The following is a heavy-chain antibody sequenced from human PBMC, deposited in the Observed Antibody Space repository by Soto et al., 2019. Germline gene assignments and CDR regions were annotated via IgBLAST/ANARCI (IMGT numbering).Heavy chain of an antibody. Sequence: QVQLVESGGGVDQPGRSLRLSCAASGFTFSKYGMHWVRQAPGKGLEWVAVILHDGGAQSYGDSVKGRFTISRDNSKNALYLQSNSRRVEETAVYYCARDDDRPDKGLDMWGQGTMVTVSS. CDR3: ARDDDRPDKGLDM. V-gene: IGHV3-33*05. J-gene: IGHJ3*02. CDR2: ILHDGGAQ. CDR1: GFTFSKYG. D-gene: IGHD3-22*01.